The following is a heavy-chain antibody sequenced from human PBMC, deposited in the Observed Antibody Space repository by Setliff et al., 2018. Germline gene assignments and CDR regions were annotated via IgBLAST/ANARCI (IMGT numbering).Heavy chain of an antibody. D-gene: IGHD6-19*01. CDR2: INHSGNT. CDR1: GGSLSGNY. V-gene: IGHV4-34*01. J-gene: IGHJ6*03. Sequence: TSETLSLTCAVYGGSLSGNYWSWIRQPPGKGLEWIGEINHSGNTNYNPSLKSRVTISVDKSTNQFSLKLNSVTAADTAVYYCVRTDYSDGRYSMDVWGKGTTVTVSS. CDR3: VRTDYSDGRYSMDV.